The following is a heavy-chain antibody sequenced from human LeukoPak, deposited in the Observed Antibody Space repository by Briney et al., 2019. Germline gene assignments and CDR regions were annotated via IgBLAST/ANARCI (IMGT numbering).Heavy chain of an antibody. Sequence: GGSLRLSCAASGFTFSSYEMNWVRQAPGKGLEWVSYISSSGNTIYYADSVKGRFAISRDNAKNSLYLQMNSLRAEDTAVYYCARDHGSDWHYFDYWGQGTLVTVSS. J-gene: IGHJ4*02. CDR3: ARDHGSDWHYFDY. CDR2: ISSSGNTI. CDR1: GFTFSSYE. V-gene: IGHV3-48*03. D-gene: IGHD6-19*01.